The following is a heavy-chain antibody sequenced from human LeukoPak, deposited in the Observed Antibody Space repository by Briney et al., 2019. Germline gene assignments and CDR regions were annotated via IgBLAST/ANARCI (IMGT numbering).Heavy chain of an antibody. CDR3: ARDSALVLYCSSTSCYPPWFDP. CDR2: ISSSSSYI. V-gene: IGHV3-21*01. Sequence: GGSLRLSCAASGFTFSSYSMNWVRQAPGKGLEWVSSISSSSSYIYYADSVKGRFTISRDNAKNSLYLQMNSLRAEDTAVYYCARDSALVLYCSSTSCYPPWFDPWGGGTLVTVSS. D-gene: IGHD2-2*01. J-gene: IGHJ5*02. CDR1: GFTFSSYS.